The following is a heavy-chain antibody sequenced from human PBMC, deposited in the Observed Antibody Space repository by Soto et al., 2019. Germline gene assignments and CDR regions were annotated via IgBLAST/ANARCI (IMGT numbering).Heavy chain of an antibody. V-gene: IGHV1-18*01. CDR2: ISAYNGNT. J-gene: IGHJ5*02. CDR1: GYTFTSYY. Sequence: QVQLVQSGAEVKKPGASVKVSCKASGYTFTSYYISWVRQAPGQGLEWMGWISAYNGNTNYPQKLQGRVTMTTDTSTTRANMELRRLISADTSVYYCARDSTPIASWGQGTLVTVSS. D-gene: IGHD3-3*02. CDR3: ARDSTPIAS.